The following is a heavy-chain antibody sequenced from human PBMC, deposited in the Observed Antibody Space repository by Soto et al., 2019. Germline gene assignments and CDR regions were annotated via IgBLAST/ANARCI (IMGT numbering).Heavy chain of an antibody. D-gene: IGHD6-13*01. V-gene: IGHV5-51*01. J-gene: IGHJ4*02. Sequence: PGESLTTSCKGSGYSFTNYWIGWVRQMPGKGLEWMGVIYPADSDTRYSPSFQGQVTISADKSISTAYLQWSSLKASDTAMYYCARVRGVQQKWDCWGQGTLVTVSS. CDR1: GYSFTNYW. CDR2: IYPADSDT. CDR3: ARVRGVQQKWDC.